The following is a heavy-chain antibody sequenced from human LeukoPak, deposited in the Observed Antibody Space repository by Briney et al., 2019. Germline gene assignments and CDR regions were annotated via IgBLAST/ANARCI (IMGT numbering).Heavy chain of an antibody. D-gene: IGHD3-22*01. CDR2: VYYTGNT. CDR1: GGSINRDNW. J-gene: IGHJ5*02. V-gene: IGHV4-4*02. CDR3: ARDWDGRDSDRSGYYPRWFDP. Sequence: SGTLSLTCAVSGGSINRDNWWTWVRQPPGKGLEWIGEVYYTGNTHYNPSLQSRVTISVDKSKNQFSLDLSSVTAADTAVYYCARDWDGRDSDRSGYYPRWFDPWGQGTLVTVSS.